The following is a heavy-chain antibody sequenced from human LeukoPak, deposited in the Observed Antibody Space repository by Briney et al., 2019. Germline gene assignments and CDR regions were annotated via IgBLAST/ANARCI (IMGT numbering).Heavy chain of an antibody. CDR2: IWSDADKT. CDR1: GLSFSSHG. CDR3: ARGGISLSWLDP. D-gene: IGHD1-26*01. J-gene: IGHJ5*02. Sequence: GTSLRLSRAASGLSFSSHGMHWVRQAPGNGLEWVAVIWSDADKTYYGASVKGRFTISRDNSKNPVYLQMNSLRAEDTAVYSCARGGISLSWLDPWGQGTLVTVSS. V-gene: IGHV3-33*01.